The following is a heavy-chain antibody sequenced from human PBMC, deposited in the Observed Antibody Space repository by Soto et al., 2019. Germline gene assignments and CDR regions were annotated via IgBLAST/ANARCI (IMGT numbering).Heavy chain of an antibody. CDR3: ARHPERIAQIGWFDP. J-gene: IGHJ5*02. V-gene: IGHV3-48*01. CDR1: GSTFTTYS. CDR2: ISSSGSTI. Sequence: QLVESGGGLVQPGGSLRLSCAASGSTFTTYSMNWVRQAPGKGLEWISYISSSGSTIYYADSVKGRFTISRDNAKNSVPLQMNSLRADDTAVYYCARHPERIAQIGWFDPWGQGTLVTVSS. D-gene: IGHD6-13*01.